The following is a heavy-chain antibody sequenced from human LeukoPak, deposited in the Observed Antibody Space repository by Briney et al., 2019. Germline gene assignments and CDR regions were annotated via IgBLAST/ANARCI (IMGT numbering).Heavy chain of an antibody. J-gene: IGHJ4*02. CDR2: LWYDGSNK. Sequence: GGSLRLSCAASGFTFSSYEMNWVRQAPGKGLEWVAVLWYDGSNKYYADSVKGRFTISRDNSKNTLYLQMNSLRAEDTAVYYCAKEYHYVWGSYRYTLGYWGQGTLVTVSS. V-gene: IGHV3-33*06. CDR1: GFTFSSYE. CDR3: AKEYHYVWGSYRYTLGY. D-gene: IGHD3-16*02.